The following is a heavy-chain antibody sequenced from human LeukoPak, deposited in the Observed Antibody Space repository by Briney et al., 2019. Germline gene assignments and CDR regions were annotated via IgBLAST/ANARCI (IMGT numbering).Heavy chain of an antibody. CDR3: ARDLGAYADY. J-gene: IGHJ4*02. V-gene: IGHV1-3*01. Sequence: ASVKVSCKASGYTFTSNPMYWVRQAPGQRLEWMGWINVGNGNTKYSQNLQDRVTITRDTSASTAYMELSSLRSEDTAVYYCARDLGAYADYWGQGTLVTVSS. CDR1: GYTFTSNP. D-gene: IGHD2-2*01. CDR2: INVGNGNT.